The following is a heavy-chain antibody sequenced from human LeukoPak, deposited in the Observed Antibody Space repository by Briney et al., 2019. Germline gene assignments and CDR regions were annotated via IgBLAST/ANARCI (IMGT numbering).Heavy chain of an antibody. Sequence: GGSLRLSCAASGFIFSGYWMHWVRQAPGKGPVWVSRIKSDGSSTSYADSVKGRFTISRDNAKNTLYLQMNSLRVEDTAVYYWEKNGGSAGNWLGPGAREPLAT. J-gene: IGHJ5*02. CDR1: GFIFSGYW. D-gene: IGHD6-25*01. CDR2: IKSDGSST. V-gene: IGHV3-74*01. CDR3: EKNGGSAGNWLGP.